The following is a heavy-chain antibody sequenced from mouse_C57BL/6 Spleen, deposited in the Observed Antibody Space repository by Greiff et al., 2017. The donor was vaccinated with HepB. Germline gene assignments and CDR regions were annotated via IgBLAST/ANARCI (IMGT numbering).Heavy chain of an antibody. CDR3: ARWTNWDDY. CDR2: IDPSDSYT. V-gene: IGHV1-59*01. Sequence: VQLQQPGAELVRPGPSVKLSCKASGYTFTSYWMHWVKQRPGQGLEWIGVIDPSDSYTNYNQKFKGKATLTVDTSSSTAYMQLSSLTSEDSAVYYCARWTNWDDYWGQGTTLTVSS. J-gene: IGHJ2*01. D-gene: IGHD4-1*02. CDR1: GYTFTSYW.